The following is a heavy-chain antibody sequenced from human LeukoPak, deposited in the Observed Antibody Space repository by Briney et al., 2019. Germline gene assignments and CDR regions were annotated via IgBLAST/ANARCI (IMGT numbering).Heavy chain of an antibody. V-gene: IGHV3-23*01. CDR1: GFTFSNNA. Sequence: PGGSLRLSCAASGFTFSNNAMSWVRQAPGKGLEWVSAVNGSGVVTHYAASVRGRFTISRDNSKNTLYLQMNSLRAEDTAVYYCAKKYYYDSSGYSDYWGQGTLVTVSS. CDR2: VNGSGVVT. J-gene: IGHJ4*02. CDR3: AKKYYYDSSGYSDY. D-gene: IGHD3-22*01.